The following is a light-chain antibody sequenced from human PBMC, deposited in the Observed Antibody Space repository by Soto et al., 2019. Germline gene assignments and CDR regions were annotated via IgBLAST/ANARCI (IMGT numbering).Light chain of an antibody. CDR3: QHYGRPPGLFT. J-gene: IGKJ3*01. V-gene: IGKV3-20*01. Sequence: EIVLTQSPGTLSLSPGERATLPCRASQSVSNTYLAWYQQKPGQAPRLLIYDASSRATGIPDRFSGSGSGTDFTLTISRLEPEDFAVYYCQHYGRPPGLFTFGPGTKVDIK. CDR1: QSVSNTY. CDR2: DAS.